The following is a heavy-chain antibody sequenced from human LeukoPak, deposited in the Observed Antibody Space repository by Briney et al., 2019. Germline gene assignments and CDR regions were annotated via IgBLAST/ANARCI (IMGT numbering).Heavy chain of an antibody. V-gene: IGHV4-39*07. Sequence: HSETLSLTCTVSGGSINSRFYYWAWIRQPPGKGLEWIGSVYYSGSTYSNPSLKSRVTVSVDTSRNQFSLMLTSATAADTAVYFCARRDSGSQHFDFWGQGTLVTVSS. CDR1: GGSINSRFYY. J-gene: IGHJ4*02. CDR2: VYYSGST. CDR3: ARRDSGSQHFDF. D-gene: IGHD1-26*01.